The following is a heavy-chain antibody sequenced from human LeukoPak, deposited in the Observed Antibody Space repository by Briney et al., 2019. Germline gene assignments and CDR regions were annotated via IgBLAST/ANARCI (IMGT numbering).Heavy chain of an antibody. D-gene: IGHD6-13*01. CDR1: GFTFSSNA. V-gene: IGHV3-23*01. J-gene: IGHJ4*02. CDR3: AKEAVAAAGPFDY. CDR2: ISGSGGSI. Sequence: GGSLRLSCPASGFTFSSNAMSWVRQAPGKGLEGVSSISGSGGSIYYADSVKGRFTISRDNSKSTLYLQMNSLRAEDTAIYYCAKEAVAAAGPFDYWGQGTLVTVSS.